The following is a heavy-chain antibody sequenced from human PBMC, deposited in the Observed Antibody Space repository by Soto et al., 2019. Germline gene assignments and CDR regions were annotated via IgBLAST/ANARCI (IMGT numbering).Heavy chain of an antibody. CDR1: GFTFTNYF. V-gene: IGHV1-46*04. CDR2: SRPYDGST. CDR3: ARGAGRGSSGFYYYYGMDV. Sequence: QVQLVQSGAEVKEPGASLKVSCKASGFTFTNYFFHWVRQAPREGLEWMGTSRPYDGSTSYLKNLQCNITLTSDTSTSTVYMELCSLRSADTAVYYCARGAGRGSSGFYYYYGMDVWGHGTPVTVSS. D-gene: IGHD3-22*01. J-gene: IGHJ6*02.